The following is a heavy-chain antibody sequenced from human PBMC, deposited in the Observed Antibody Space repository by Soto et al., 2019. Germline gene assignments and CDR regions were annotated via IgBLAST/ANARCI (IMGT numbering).Heavy chain of an antibody. J-gene: IGHJ6*03. CDR3: ARAILNYCSSTSCYPAAYHYMDV. V-gene: IGHV3-21*01. D-gene: IGHD2-2*01. CDR2: ISSSSSYI. Sequence: GGSLRLSCETSGFTFSSYRMNWVRQAPGKGLEWVSFISSSSSYIYYADSVKGRFTISRDNAKNSLYLQMNSLRAEDTTVYYCARAILNYCSSTSCYPAAYHYMDVWGKGTTVTVSS. CDR1: GFTFSSYR.